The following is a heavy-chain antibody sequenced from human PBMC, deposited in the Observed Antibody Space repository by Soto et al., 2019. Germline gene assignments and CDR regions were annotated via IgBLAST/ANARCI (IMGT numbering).Heavy chain of an antibody. J-gene: IGHJ6*03. Sequence: EVQLVESGGGLVKPGGSLRLSCAASGFTFSSYNMNWVRQAPGKGLEWVSSLSSSSTYIYYADSVKGRFTISRDNAKYSLYLQMSSLKVEDTAVYYCAGGGLNYGDYRSMDVWSKGTTVAVSS. D-gene: IGHD4-17*01. CDR1: GFTFSSYN. V-gene: IGHV3-21*02. CDR2: LSSSSTYI. CDR3: AGGGLNYGDYRSMDV.